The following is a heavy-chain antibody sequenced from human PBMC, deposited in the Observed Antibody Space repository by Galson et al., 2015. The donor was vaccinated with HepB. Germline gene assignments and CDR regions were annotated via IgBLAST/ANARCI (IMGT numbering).Heavy chain of an antibody. CDR3: ARRSGSGYYFDY. D-gene: IGHD3-10*01. CDR1: GYTFTSYY. CDR2: IDPSGGST. J-gene: IGHJ4*02. Sequence: SVKVSCKASGYTFTSYYMHWVRQAPGQGLEWMGIIDPSGGSTSYAQKFQGRATMTRDTSTSTVYMELSSLRSKDTAVYYCARRSGSGYYFDYWGQGTLVTVSS. V-gene: IGHV1-46*01.